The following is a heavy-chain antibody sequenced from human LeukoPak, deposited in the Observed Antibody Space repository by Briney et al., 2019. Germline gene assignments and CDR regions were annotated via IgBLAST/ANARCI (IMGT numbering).Heavy chain of an antibody. J-gene: IGHJ1*01. D-gene: IGHD2-8*02. V-gene: IGHV3-53*01. CDR2: LYSGGRT. Sequence: PGGSLRLSCAASGFTVSIDYMSWVRQAPGKGLEWVSLLYSGGRTEYVDSVKGRFTIYRDNSKNTLFLQMNSLRVEDTAVYYCARVGCSGGVCYTQYFHHWGQGTLVTVSP. CDR3: ARVGCSGGVCYTQYFHH. CDR1: GFTVSIDY.